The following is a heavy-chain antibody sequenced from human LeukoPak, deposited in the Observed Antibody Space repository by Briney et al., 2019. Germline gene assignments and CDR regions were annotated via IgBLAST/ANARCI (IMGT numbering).Heavy chain of an antibody. Sequence: GGSLRLSCAVSGFTFSRYWMTWDRQAPGKGLEWVANIKVDGSEKYYVDAVKGRFTIPRDNAKDSLYLQMNGLRAEDTAIYYCARAQWTAFDYYYYMDVWGKGTTVTVSS. CDR1: GFTFSRYW. D-gene: IGHD3/OR15-3a*01. V-gene: IGHV3-7*01. J-gene: IGHJ6*03. CDR3: ARAQWTAFDYYYYMDV. CDR2: IKVDGSEK.